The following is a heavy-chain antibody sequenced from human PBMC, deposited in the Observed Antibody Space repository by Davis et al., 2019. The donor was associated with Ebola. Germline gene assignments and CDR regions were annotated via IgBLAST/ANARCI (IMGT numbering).Heavy chain of an antibody. CDR3: ASNYVYYYGMDV. J-gene: IGHJ6*02. CDR1: GFTVSSNY. Sequence: PGGSLRLSCAASGFTVSSNYMSWVRQAPGKGLEWVSVIYSGGSTYYADSVKGRFTISRGNSKNTLYLQMNSLRAEDTAVYYCASNYVYYYGMDVWGQGTTVTVSS. CDR2: IYSGGST. D-gene: IGHD3-16*01. V-gene: IGHV3-66*01.